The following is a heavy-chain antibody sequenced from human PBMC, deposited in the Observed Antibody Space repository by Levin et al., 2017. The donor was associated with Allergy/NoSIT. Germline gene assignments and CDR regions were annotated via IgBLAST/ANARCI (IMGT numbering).Heavy chain of an antibody. Sequence: SETLSLTCTVSGGSISSSSYYWGWIRQPPGKGLEWIGSIYYSGSTYYNPSLKSRVTISVDTSKNQFSLKLSSVTAADTAVYYCARDYSGWAFDYWGQGTLVTVSS. CDR1: GGSISSSSYY. CDR3: ARDYSGWAFDY. J-gene: IGHJ4*02. V-gene: IGHV4-39*07. CDR2: IYYSGST. D-gene: IGHD5-12*01.